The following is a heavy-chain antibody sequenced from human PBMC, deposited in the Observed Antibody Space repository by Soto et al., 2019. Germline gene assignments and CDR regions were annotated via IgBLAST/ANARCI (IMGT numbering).Heavy chain of an antibody. D-gene: IGHD3-10*01. V-gene: IGHV4-59*01. CDR2: IYYSGST. Sequence: PSETLSLTCTVSGGSISSYYWSWIRQPPGKGLEWIGYIYYSGSTNYSPSLKSRVTISVDTSKNQFSLKLSSVTAADTAVYYCARSLWFGELTWGQGTLVTVSS. J-gene: IGHJ5*02. CDR3: ARSLWFGELT. CDR1: GGSISSYY.